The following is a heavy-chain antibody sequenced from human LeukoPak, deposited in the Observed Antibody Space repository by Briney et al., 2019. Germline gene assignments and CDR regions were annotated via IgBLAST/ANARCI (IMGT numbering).Heavy chain of an antibody. CDR3: AGGVSWYFDL. D-gene: IGHD4-23*01. Sequence: SETLSLTCTVSGGAISSGDYYWSWIRQPPGKGLEWIGYIYYSGSTYYNPSLKSRVTISVDTSKNQFSLKLSSVTAADTAVYYCAGGVSWYFDLWGRGTLVTVSS. CDR2: IYYSGST. J-gene: IGHJ2*01. V-gene: IGHV4-30-4*01. CDR1: GGAISSGDYY.